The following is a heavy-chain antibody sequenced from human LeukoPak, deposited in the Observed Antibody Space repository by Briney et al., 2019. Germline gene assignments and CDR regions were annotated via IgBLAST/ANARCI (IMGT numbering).Heavy chain of an antibody. D-gene: IGHD5-24*01. V-gene: IGHV3-11*01. Sequence: GGSLRLSCVPSGFSVSGNYMTWVRQAPGKGLEWVSFIHTSGSTIYYADSVKGRFTISRDNAKNSLYLQMNSLRAEDTAVYYCARGRRDGYNYSDYWGQGTLVTVSS. CDR2: IHTSGSTI. CDR3: ARGRRDGYNYSDY. J-gene: IGHJ4*02. CDR1: GFSVSGNY.